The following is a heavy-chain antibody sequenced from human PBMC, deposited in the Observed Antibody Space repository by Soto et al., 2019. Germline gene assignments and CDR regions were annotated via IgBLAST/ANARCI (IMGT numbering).Heavy chain of an antibody. CDR2: IYYSGST. J-gene: IGHJ2*01. CDR3: ARDCGGDRFGANWYFDL. CDR1: GGSISSGGYY. V-gene: IGHV4-31*03. Sequence: QVQLQESGPGLVKPSQTLSLTCTVSGGSISSGGYYWSWIRQHPGKGLEWIGYIYYSGSTYYNPSPKSRVTLSVDASKNQFSLKLSSVTAADTAVYYCARDCGGDRFGANWYFDLWGRGTLVTVSS. D-gene: IGHD2-21*02.